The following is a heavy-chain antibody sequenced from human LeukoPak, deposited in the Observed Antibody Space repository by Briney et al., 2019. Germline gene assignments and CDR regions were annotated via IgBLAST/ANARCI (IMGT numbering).Heavy chain of an antibody. CDR2: IKQDGSEK. CDR3: ASEGDSVWGSYRGFDS. J-gene: IGHJ4*02. V-gene: IGHV3-7*01. Sequence: PGGSLRLSCAASGFTFSSYWMSWVRQAPGKGLEWVANIKQDGSEKYYVDSVKGRFTISRDNAKNSLYLQMNSLRAEDTAVYYCASEGDSVWGSYRGFDSWGQGPLVTVSS. CDR1: GFTFSSYW. D-gene: IGHD3-16*02.